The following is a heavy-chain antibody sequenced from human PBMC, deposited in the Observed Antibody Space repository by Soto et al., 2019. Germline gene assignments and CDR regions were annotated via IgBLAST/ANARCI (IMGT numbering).Heavy chain of an antibody. Sequence: PSETLSLTCAVSGFSMSSGGYFWSWIRQPPGKGLEWIGYIYHSGSTYYNPSLKSRVTISVDRSKNQFSLKLSSVTAADTAVYYCARHKYHSGLPFDPWGQGTLVTVSS. J-gene: IGHJ5*02. V-gene: IGHV4-30-2*01. CDR3: ARHKYHSGLPFDP. CDR2: IYHSGST. CDR1: GFSMSSGGYF. D-gene: IGHD3-22*01.